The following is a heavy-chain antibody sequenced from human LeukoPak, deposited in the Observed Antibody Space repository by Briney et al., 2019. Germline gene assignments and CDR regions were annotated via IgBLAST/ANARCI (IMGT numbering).Heavy chain of an antibody. CDR2: IGTAGDT. V-gene: IGHV3-13*01. CDR1: GFTFKSYD. D-gene: IGHD3-22*01. Sequence: GGSLRLSCAASGFTFKSYDMHWVRQVAGRGLEWVSGIGTAGDTYYQDSVKGRFTISRDNSKNTLYLQMNSLRAEDTAVYYCARVLRDYDSRAYDAFDIWGQGTMVTVSS. CDR3: ARVLRDYDSRAYDAFDI. J-gene: IGHJ3*02.